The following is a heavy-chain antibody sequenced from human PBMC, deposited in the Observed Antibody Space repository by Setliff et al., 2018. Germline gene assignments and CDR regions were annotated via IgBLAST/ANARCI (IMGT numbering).Heavy chain of an antibody. J-gene: IGHJ4*02. Sequence: SETLSLTCGVSGYSISSGHFWGWIRQPPGKGLEWLGNIFRSGSTYYNPTLNSRVTMSVDTSKNQFSLMLTSVTAADTAVYYCARAGLAAAGRKGVFDHWGQGTLVTSPQ. D-gene: IGHD6-13*01. CDR2: IFRSGST. CDR3: ARAGLAAAGRKGVFDH. V-gene: IGHV4-38-2*01. CDR1: GYSISSGHF.